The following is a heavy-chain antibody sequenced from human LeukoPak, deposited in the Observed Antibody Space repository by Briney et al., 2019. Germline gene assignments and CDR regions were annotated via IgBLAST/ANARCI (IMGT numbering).Heavy chain of an antibody. CDR2: ISSSSSYI. Sequence: PGGSLRLSCAASGFTFSSYSMNWVRQAPGKGLEWVSSISSSSSYIYYADSVKGRFTISRDNAKNSLYLQMNSLRAEDTAVYYCARDHGGSYYFFDYWGQGTLVTVSS. CDR3: ARDHGGSYYFFDY. V-gene: IGHV3-21*01. J-gene: IGHJ4*02. CDR1: GFTFSSYS. D-gene: IGHD1-26*01.